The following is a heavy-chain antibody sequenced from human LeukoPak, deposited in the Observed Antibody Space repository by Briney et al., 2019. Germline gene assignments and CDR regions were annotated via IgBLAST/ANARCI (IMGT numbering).Heavy chain of an antibody. CDR1: GYSISSGYY. V-gene: IGHV4-38-2*02. J-gene: IGHJ5*02. CDR3: ATLTGYSSESWFDP. CDR2: IYHSGST. Sequence: SETLSLTCTVSGYSISSGYYWGWIRQPPGKGLEWIGSIYHSGSTYYNPSLKSRVTISVDTSKNQFSLKLSSVTAADTAVYYCATLTGYSSESWFDPWGQGILVTVSS. D-gene: IGHD3-9*01.